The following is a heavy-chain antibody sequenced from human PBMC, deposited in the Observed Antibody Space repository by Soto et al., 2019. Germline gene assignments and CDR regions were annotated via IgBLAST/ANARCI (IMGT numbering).Heavy chain of an antibody. Sequence: QVQLQQWGAGLLKPSETLSLTCAVYGGSFSGYYWSWIRQPPGKGLEWIGEINHSGSTNYNPSLKSRVTISVDTSKNQFSLKLSSVTAADTAVYYCARAGFGSGYFSYYYYMDVWGKGTTVTVSS. J-gene: IGHJ6*03. V-gene: IGHV4-34*01. D-gene: IGHD3-3*01. CDR1: GGSFSGYY. CDR3: ARAGFGSGYFSYYYYMDV. CDR2: INHSGST.